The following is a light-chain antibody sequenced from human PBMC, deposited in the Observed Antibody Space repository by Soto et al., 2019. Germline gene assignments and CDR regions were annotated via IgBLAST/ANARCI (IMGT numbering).Light chain of an antibody. V-gene: IGKV3-20*01. CDR2: GAS. Sequence: EIVLTQSPGTLSLSPGERATLSCRASQSVSSSSLAWYQQRPGQAPRLLIYGASSRDTGIPDRFSGSGSGTDFTLTISRLEPEDFAVYYCQQSGSSPNTFGQGTRLEIK. CDR1: QSVSSSS. J-gene: IGKJ2*01. CDR3: QQSGSSPNT.